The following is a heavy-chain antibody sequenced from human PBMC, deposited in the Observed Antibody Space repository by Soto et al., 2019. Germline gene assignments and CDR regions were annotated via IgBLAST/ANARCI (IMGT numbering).Heavy chain of an antibody. Sequence: QVQLVQSGAEVKKPGSSVKVSCKASGGTFSSYAISWVRQAPGQGLEWMGGIIPIFGTANYAQKFQGRVTVTXAXSXXTAYMELSSLRSEDTAVYYCARHVPAAGYYSGMDVWGQGTTVTVSS. CDR3: ARHVPAAGYYSGMDV. J-gene: IGHJ6*02. CDR2: IIPIFGTA. CDR1: GGTFSSYA. V-gene: IGHV1-69*05. D-gene: IGHD2-2*01.